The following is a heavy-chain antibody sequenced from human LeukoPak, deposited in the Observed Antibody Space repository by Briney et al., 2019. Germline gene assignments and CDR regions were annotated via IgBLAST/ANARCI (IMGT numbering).Heavy chain of an antibody. CDR2: ISGSGVGT. CDR3: ARAARVDTGFDY. D-gene: IGHD3-9*01. CDR1: GFTFSGYA. V-gene: IGHV3-23*01. J-gene: IGHJ4*02. Sequence: GGSLRLSCAASGFTFSGYAMSWVRQAPGKGLEWVSGISGSGVGTYYADSVKGRFTISRDNAKNSLYLQMNSLRAEDTAVYYCARAARVDTGFDYWGQGTLVTVSS.